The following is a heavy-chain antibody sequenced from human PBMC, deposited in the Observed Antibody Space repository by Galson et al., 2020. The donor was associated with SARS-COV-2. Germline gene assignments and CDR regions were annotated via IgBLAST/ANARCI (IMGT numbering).Heavy chain of an antibody. Sequence: KISCKASGGTFSSYSISWVRQAPGQGLAWMGGFIPVFGAAKYAQKFQGRVTFTADESSGTAYMELSSLRSEDTAIYYCARAAGAMYDAFNIWGQGTLVTVSS. V-gene: IGHV1-69*01. CDR2: FIPVFGAA. CDR3: ARAAGAMYDAFNI. D-gene: IGHD1-26*01. J-gene: IGHJ3*02. CDR1: GGTFSSYS.